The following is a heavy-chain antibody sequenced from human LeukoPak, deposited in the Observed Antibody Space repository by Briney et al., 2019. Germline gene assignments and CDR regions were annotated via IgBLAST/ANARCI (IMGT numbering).Heavy chain of an antibody. CDR3: ARDPYFDC. Sequence: ASVKVSCKASGCTFSSYAISWVRQAPGQGLEWMGWISAYNGNTNYPQKLQGRVTMTTDTSTSTAYMELRSLRSDDTAVYYCARDPYFDCWGQGTLVTVSS. V-gene: IGHV1-18*01. CDR2: ISAYNGNT. CDR1: GCTFSSYA. J-gene: IGHJ4*02.